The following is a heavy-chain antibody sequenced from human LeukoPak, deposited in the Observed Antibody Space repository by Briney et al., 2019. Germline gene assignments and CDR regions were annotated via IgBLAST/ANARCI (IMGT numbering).Heavy chain of an antibody. D-gene: IGHD3-16*02. V-gene: IGHV3-7*01. CDR3: ARVVWGSSRYSDY. CDR2: INHNGNVN. CDR1: GFTFSSYW. J-gene: IGHJ4*02. Sequence: GGSLRLSCAASGFTFSSYWMNWARQAPGKGLEWVASINHNGNVNYYVDSVKGRFTISRDNAKNSLYLQMNSLRDEDTAVYYCARVVWGSSRYSDYWGQGTLVTVSS.